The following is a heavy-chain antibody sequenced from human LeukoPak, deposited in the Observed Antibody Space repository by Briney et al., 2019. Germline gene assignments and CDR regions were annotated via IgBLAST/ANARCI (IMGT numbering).Heavy chain of an antibody. CDR1: GFTFDDYA. Sequence: PGGSLRLSCAASGFTFDDYAMHWARQAPGKGLEWVSLISWDGGSTYYADSVKGRFTISRDNSKNSLYLQMNSLRAEDTALYYCAKDISDRYSSSPLGLFDYWGQGTLVTVSS. D-gene: IGHD6-6*01. CDR3: AKDISDRYSSSPLGLFDY. V-gene: IGHV3-43D*03. CDR2: ISWDGGST. J-gene: IGHJ4*02.